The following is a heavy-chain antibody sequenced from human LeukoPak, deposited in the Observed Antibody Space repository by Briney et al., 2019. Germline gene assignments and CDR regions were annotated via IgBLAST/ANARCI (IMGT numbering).Heavy chain of an antibody. CDR1: GYTFTSYD. D-gene: IGHD2-2*01. Sequence: ASVKVSCKASGYTFTSYDINWVRQATGQGLEWMGWMNPNSGNTGYAQKFQGRVTITRNTSISTAYMELSSLRSEDTAVYYCARAKRAAAIRYYYYYMDVWGKGTTVTVSS. V-gene: IGHV1-8*03. CDR2: MNPNSGNT. CDR3: ARAKRAAAIRYYYYYMDV. J-gene: IGHJ6*03.